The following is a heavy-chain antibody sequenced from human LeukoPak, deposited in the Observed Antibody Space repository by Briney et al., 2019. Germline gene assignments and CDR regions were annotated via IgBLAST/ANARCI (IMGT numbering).Heavy chain of an antibody. CDR3: ATAFGGGSYGDFDY. J-gene: IGHJ4*02. D-gene: IGHD1-26*01. CDR1: GYTLTELP. V-gene: IGHV1-24*01. Sequence: GASVKVSCKVSGYTLTELPMHWVRQAPGKGLEWMGGFDPEDGETIYAQKFQGRVTMTEDTSTDTAYMELSSLRSEDTAVYYCATAFGGGSYGDFDYWGQGTLVTVSS. CDR2: FDPEDGET.